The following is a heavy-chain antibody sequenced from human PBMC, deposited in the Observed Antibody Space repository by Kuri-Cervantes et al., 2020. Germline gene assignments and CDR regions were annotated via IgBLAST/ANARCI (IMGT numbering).Heavy chain of an antibody. CDR3: ARGAAAVSGYYYGMDV. J-gene: IGHJ6*02. V-gene: IGHV1-18*01. CDR2: ISAYNGNT. CDR1: GYTFTGYG. D-gene: IGHD6-13*01. Sequence: ASVKVSCKASGYTFTGYGISWVRQAPGQGLEWMGWISAYNGNTNYAQKLQGRVTMTTDTSTSTAYMELRSLRSDDTAVYYCARGAAAVSGYYYGMDVWGQGTTVTVSS.